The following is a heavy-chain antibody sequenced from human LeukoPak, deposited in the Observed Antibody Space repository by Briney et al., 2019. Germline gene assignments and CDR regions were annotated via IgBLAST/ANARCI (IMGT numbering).Heavy chain of an antibody. Sequence: PGGSLRLSCVTSGFTFSTSWMNWVRQAPGKGLEWVANIKEDGSVKNYADSVKGRFTISRDNAKNSLYLQINCLRAEDTAIYYCSKFADDWGQGTLVTVSS. J-gene: IGHJ4*02. CDR2: IKEDGSVK. V-gene: IGHV3-7*03. CDR1: GFTFSTSW. CDR3: SKFADD.